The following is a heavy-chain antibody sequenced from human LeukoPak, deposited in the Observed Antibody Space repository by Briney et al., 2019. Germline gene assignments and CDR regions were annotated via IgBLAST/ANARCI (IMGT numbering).Heavy chain of an antibody. CDR3: ANSLGFDWLLS. CDR1: GFTFSSYA. Sequence: PGGSLRLSCAASGFTFSSYAMHWVRQAPGKGLEWVAVISYDGSNKYYADSVKGRFTISRDNSKNTLYLQMNSLRAEDTAVYYCANSLGFDWLLSWGQGTLVTVSS. CDR2: ISYDGSNK. D-gene: IGHD3-9*01. V-gene: IGHV3-30-3*01. J-gene: IGHJ5*02.